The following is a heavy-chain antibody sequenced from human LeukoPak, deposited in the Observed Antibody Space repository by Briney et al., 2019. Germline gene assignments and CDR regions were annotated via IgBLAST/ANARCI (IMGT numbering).Heavy chain of an antibody. J-gene: IGHJ3*02. CDR2: ISSSSSTI. CDR3: ARDSPQALAILHAFDI. D-gene: IGHD5-12*01. CDR1: GFTFSSYT. Sequence: GGSLRLSCAASGFTFSSYTMNWIRQAPGKGLEWVSKISSSSSTIYYADSVKGRFTISRDNAKNTLYLQMNSLRVEDTAVYYCARDSPQALAILHAFDIWGHGTMVTVSS. V-gene: IGHV3-48*01.